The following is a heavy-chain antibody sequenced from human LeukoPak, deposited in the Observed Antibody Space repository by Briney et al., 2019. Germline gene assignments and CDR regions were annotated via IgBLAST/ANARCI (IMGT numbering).Heavy chain of an antibody. CDR3: AKCGIAAAGTVYYYGMDV. Sequence: SGGSLRLSCAASGFTFSSYAMSWVRQAPGKGLEWVSAISGSGGTTYYADSVKGWFTISRDNSKNTLYLQMNSLRAEDTAVYYCAKCGIAAAGTVYYYGMDVWGQGTTVTVSS. CDR2: ISGSGGTT. V-gene: IGHV3-23*01. CDR1: GFTFSSYA. J-gene: IGHJ6*02. D-gene: IGHD6-13*01.